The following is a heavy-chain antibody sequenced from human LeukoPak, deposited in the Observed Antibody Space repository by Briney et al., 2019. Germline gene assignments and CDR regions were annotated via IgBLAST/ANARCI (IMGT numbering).Heavy chain of an antibody. J-gene: IGHJ5*02. CDR2: INHSGST. CDR1: GGSFTGYY. Sequence: PSETLSLTCTVYGGSFTGYYWSWIRQPPGKGLEWIGEINHSGSTTYNPSLKSRVSISVDTSKNQFSLKLSSVTAADSAVYYCARSLTAPISWTEGVYNWFDPWGQGTLVTVSS. CDR3: ARSLTAPISWTEGVYNWFDP. V-gene: IGHV4-34*01. D-gene: IGHD6-13*01.